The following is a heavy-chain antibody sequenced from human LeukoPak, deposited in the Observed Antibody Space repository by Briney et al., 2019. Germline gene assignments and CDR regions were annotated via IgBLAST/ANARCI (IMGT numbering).Heavy chain of an antibody. CDR3: ARLIGYSRPLAERYYYALDV. D-gene: IGHD3-9*01. CDR2: IYDSGSD. V-gene: IGHV4-61*05. J-gene: IGHJ6*02. CDR1: GGSISSSSYY. Sequence: SETLSLTCTVSGGSISSSSYYWGWIRQPPGKGLEWIGYIYDSGSDNYNPSLKSRLTISIDTSKNQFSLKLSSVTAADTAVYYCARLIGYSRPLAERYYYALDVWGQGTTVSVSS.